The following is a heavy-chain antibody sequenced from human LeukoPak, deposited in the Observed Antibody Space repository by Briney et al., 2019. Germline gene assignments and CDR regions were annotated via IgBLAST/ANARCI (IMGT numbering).Heavy chain of an antibody. D-gene: IGHD3-9*01. V-gene: IGHV4-61*02. J-gene: IGHJ5*02. CDR3: ARNGNWLSNNWFDP. CDR2: IYTSGST. CDR1: GGSISSGSYY. Sequence: SETLSLTCTVSGGSISSGSYYWSWIRQPAGKGLEWIGRIYTSGSTNYNPSLKSRVTISVDTSKNQFSLKLSSVTAADTAVYYCARNGNWLSNNWFDPWGQGTLVTVSS.